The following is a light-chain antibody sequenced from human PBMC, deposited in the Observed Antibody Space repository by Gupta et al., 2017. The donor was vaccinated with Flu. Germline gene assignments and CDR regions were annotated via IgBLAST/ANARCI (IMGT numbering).Light chain of an antibody. J-gene: IGKJ1*01. V-gene: IGKV3-20*01. CDR1: QIITSSY. Sequence: VVLTQSPGTLSLSPGERATLSCRASQIITSSYLAWYQQKPGQAPSLLIYGASSRATGIPDFTLTISRLESEDFAVYYCQPYGSSRAFGKGTQVEIK. CDR3: QPYGSSRA. CDR2: GAS.